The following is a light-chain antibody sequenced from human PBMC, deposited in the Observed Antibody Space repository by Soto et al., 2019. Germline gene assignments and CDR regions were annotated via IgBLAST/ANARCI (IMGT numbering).Light chain of an antibody. CDR1: QSISSW. V-gene: IGKV1-5*01. CDR2: DAS. CDR3: QEYSNGWR. J-gene: IGKJ1*01. Sequence: DIQMTQSPSTLSASVGDRVTITCRASQSISSWLAWYQQKPGKAPKLLIYDASSLESGVPSRFSGSGSGTEFTLTISSLQPDDFASFYCQEYSNGWRFGQGTKVEIK.